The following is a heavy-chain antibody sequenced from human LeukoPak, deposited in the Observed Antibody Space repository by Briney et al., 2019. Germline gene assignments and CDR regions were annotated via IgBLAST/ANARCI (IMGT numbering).Heavy chain of an antibody. D-gene: IGHD2-21*02. V-gene: IGHV4-4*07. CDR1: GGSISSSY. Sequence: SSETLSLTCTVSGGSISSSYWSWIRQPAGKGLEWIGRIYTSGSTNYNPSLKSRVTMSVDTSKNQFSLKLSSVTAADTAVYYCAAYCGGDCYPAFDCWGQGTLVTVSS. J-gene: IGHJ4*02. CDR2: IYTSGST. CDR3: AAYCGGDCYPAFDC.